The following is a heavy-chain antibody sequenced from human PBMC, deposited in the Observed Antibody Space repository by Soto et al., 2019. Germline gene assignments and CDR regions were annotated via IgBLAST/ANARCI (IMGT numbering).Heavy chain of an antibody. D-gene: IGHD3-3*01. CDR2: INPNSGGT. Sequence: GASVKVSCKASGYTFTGYYMHWVRQAPGQGPEWMGWINPNSGGTNYAQKFQGRVTMTRDTSISTAYMELSRLRSDDTAVYYCARERYYDFWSGSYYYYYGMDVWGQGTTVTVSS. CDR1: GYTFTGYY. CDR3: ARERYYDFWSGSYYYYYGMDV. J-gene: IGHJ6*02. V-gene: IGHV1-2*02.